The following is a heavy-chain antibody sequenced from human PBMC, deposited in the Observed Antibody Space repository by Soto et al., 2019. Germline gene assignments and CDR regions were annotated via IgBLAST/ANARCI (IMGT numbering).Heavy chain of an antibody. CDR2: INPSGGST. Sequence: QVQLVQSGAEVKKPGASVKVSCKASGYTFTSYYMHWVRQAPGQGLEWLGIINPSGGSTSYEQKLQGRVTMTRDTSTSTVYMELSSLRSEDTAVYYCSKGGSGDEGYYYYGMDVWGQGTTVTVSS. CDR3: SKGGSGDEGYYYYGMDV. D-gene: IGHD3-16*01. CDR1: GYTFTSYY. V-gene: IGHV1-46*04. J-gene: IGHJ6*02.